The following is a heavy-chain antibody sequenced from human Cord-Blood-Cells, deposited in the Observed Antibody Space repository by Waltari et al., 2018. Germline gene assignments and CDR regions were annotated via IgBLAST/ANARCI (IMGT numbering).Heavy chain of an antibody. CDR2: TYYRSKWYN. Sequence: QVQLQQSGPGLVKPSQTLSLTCAISGDSVSSNTAAWAWHRPSPSRGLEWLGRTYYRSKWYNDYAVSVKSRITINPDTSKNQFSLQLNSVTPEDTAVYYCAREDPRGYSYGWSNWFDPWGQGTLVTVSS. D-gene: IGHD5-18*01. V-gene: IGHV6-1*01. CDR1: GDSVSSNTAA. J-gene: IGHJ5*02. CDR3: AREDPRGYSYGWSNWFDP.